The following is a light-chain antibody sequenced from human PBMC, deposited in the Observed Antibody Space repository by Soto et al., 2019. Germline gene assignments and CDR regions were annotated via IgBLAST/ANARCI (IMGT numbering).Light chain of an antibody. CDR2: DVN. V-gene: IGLV2-14*03. J-gene: IGLJ2*01. CDR1: SSDIGAYNF. Sequence: QSVLTQPASVSGSPGQSITISCTGTSSDIGAYNFVSWYQQHPGKAPKLMLYDVNIRPSGVSNRFSGSTCGNTASLTISGLQAEDEADYYCTSWKTSTTMIFGGGTKLTVL. CDR3: TSWKTSTTMI.